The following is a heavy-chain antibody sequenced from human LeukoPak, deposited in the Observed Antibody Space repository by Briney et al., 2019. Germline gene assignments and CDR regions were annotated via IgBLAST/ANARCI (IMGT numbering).Heavy chain of an antibody. V-gene: IGHV3-23*01. CDR2: ISGSGGST. CDR1: GFTFSNYA. J-gene: IGHJ4*02. CDR3: AKKYCSSTSCARFDY. Sequence: GGSLRLSCAASGFTFSNYAMIWVRQAPGKGLEWVSVISGSGGSTYNADSVRGRFTISRDNSKNTLYLQMNSLRAEDTAVYYCAKKYCSSTSCARFDYWGQGTLVTVS. D-gene: IGHD2-2*01.